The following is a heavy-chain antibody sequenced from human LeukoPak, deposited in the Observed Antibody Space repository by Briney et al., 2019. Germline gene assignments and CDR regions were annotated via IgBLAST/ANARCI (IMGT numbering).Heavy chain of an antibody. D-gene: IGHD1-26*01. CDR3: ARGGGSYVNWFDP. CDR2: ISGSGTTI. CDR1: GFTFSSYN. Sequence: GGSLRLSCVASGFTFSSYNMNWVRQPPGKGLEWVSYISGSGTTIYYADSVRGRFTISRDNAKSSLYLQMKSLRAEDTAVYYCARGGGSYVNWFDPWGQGTVVTVST. V-gene: IGHV3-48*01. J-gene: IGHJ5*02.